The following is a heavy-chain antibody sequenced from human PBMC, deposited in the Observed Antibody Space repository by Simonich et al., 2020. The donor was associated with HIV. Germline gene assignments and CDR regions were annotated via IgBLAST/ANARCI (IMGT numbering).Heavy chain of an antibody. CDR3: ARILPIKIIDSDAFDI. V-gene: IGHV1-2*02. Sequence: QVQLVQSGAEVKKPGASVKVSCKASGYTFTGDYMHWVRQAPGKGLEWMGGINPNRGGTNAARKFKGRVTMTRDTSISTAYMELSRLRSDDTAVYYCARILPIKIIDSDAFDIWGQGTMVTVSS. J-gene: IGHJ3*02. CDR1: GYTFTGDY. CDR2: INPNRGGT.